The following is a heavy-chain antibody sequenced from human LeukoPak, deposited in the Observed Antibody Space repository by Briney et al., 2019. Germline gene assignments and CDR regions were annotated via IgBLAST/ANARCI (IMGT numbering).Heavy chain of an antibody. J-gene: IGHJ4*02. D-gene: IGHD6-19*01. CDR3: ARVGSGWLVNDY. V-gene: IGHV3-48*02. Sequence: GGSLRLSCTASGFIFSSYNMNWVRQAPGKGLEWVSYISYSSSTRYYADSVKGRFTISRDNAKNSLYLQINSPRDEDMAVYYCARVGSGWLVNDYWGQGALVTVSS. CDR1: GFIFSSYN. CDR2: ISYSSSTR.